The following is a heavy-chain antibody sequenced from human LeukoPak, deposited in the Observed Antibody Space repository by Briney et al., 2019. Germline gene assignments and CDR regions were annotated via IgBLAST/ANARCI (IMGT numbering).Heavy chain of an antibody. Sequence: KVSCKASGGTFSRYAMSWVRQAPGEGGEWRGGIIAIFGTANYAQKLKGRVTITTDKSKRTAYMELSSLRSEDTAVYYCASPSSSSWKSYYFDYWGQGTLVTVSS. CDR3: ASPSSSSWKSYYFDY. CDR2: IIAIFGTA. D-gene: IGHD6-13*01. V-gene: IGHV1-69*05. CDR1: GGTFSRYA. J-gene: IGHJ4*02.